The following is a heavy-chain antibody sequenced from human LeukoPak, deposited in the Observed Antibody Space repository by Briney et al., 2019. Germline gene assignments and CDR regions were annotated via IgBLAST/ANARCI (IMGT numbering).Heavy chain of an antibody. CDR3: ATDGGPFDN. J-gene: IGHJ4*02. Sequence: GGSLRLSCAASGVPISGYWMSWVRQAPGKGLEWVANIKQDASEIYYVGSVKGRFTISRDNAKNSVFLQMNSLSAEDTAVYYCATDGGPFDNWGQGILVTVSS. CDR2: IKQDASEI. CDR1: GVPISGYW. D-gene: IGHD3-10*01. V-gene: IGHV3-7*01.